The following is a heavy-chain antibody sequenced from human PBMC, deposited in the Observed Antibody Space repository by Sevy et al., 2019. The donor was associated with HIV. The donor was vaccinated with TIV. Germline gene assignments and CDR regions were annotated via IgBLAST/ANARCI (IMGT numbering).Heavy chain of an antibody. CDR1: GFTFSSYA. Sequence: GGSLRLSCAASGFTFSSYAMHWVRQAPGKGLEWVAVISYDGSNKYYADSVKGRFTISRDNSKNTLYLQMNSLRAEDTAVYYCAREQLRYYDSSGLDYWGQGTLVTVS. J-gene: IGHJ4*02. CDR3: AREQLRYYDSSGLDY. CDR2: ISYDGSNK. V-gene: IGHV3-30-3*01. D-gene: IGHD3-22*01.